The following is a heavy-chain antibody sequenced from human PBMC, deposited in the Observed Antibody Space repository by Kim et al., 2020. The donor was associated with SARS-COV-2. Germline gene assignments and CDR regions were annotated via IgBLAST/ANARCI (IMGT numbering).Heavy chain of an antibody. CDR2: ISWNSGSK. V-gene: IGHV3-9*01. CDR3: AKVDSSGYYGAFDI. Sequence: GGSLRLSCAASGFTFDDYAMHWVRQAPGKGLEWFSGISWNSGSKGYADSVKGRFTIYRENAKNSLYLQMNSLRAEDTALYYCAKVDSSGYYGAFDIWGQGTMVTVSS. J-gene: IGHJ3*02. CDR1: GFTFDDYA. D-gene: IGHD3-22*01.